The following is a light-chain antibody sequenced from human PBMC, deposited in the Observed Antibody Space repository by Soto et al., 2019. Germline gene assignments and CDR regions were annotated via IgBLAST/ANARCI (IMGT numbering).Light chain of an antibody. CDR3: QQYGSSPLT. V-gene: IGKV3-20*01. CDR2: GAS. CDR1: QSFRSSY. J-gene: IGKJ4*01. Sequence: EIVLTQSPGTLSLSPGERATLSCRASQSFRSSYLAWYQQKPGQAPRLLIYGASSRATGIPHRFSGSGSGTDFTLTISRLEPEDFAVYYCQQYGSSPLTFGGETKVEIK.